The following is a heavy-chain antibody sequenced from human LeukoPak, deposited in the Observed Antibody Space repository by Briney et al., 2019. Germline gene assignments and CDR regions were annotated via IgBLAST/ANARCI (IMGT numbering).Heavy chain of an antibody. CDR3: AKFRDSSGYYYRFDY. D-gene: IGHD3-22*01. Sequence: GGSLRLSCAASGFTFSNYAMSWVRQAPGKGLEWVSAISGSGGSTYYADSVKGRFTISRDNSKNTLYLQMNSLRAEDTAVYYCAKFRDSSGYYYRFDYWGQGTLVTVSS. CDR2: ISGSGGST. V-gene: IGHV3-23*01. CDR1: GFTFSNYA. J-gene: IGHJ4*02.